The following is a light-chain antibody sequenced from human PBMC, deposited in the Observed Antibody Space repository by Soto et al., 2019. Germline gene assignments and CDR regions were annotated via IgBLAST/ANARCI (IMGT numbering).Light chain of an antibody. Sequence: DIQMTQSPSTLSASVGDRVTITCRASQSMNDWLAWYQQKPGKAPKVLIYDASSLQSGVPSRFSGSGSGTEFTLTIDSLRPDDVATYYCLRYNAFSQTFGQGTKV. CDR1: QSMNDW. CDR2: DAS. CDR3: LRYNAFSQT. J-gene: IGKJ1*01. V-gene: IGKV1-5*01.